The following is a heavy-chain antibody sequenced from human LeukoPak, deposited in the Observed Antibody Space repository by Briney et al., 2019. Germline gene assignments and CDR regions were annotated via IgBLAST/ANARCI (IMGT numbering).Heavy chain of an antibody. J-gene: IGHJ6*03. V-gene: IGHV4-34*01. CDR1: GGSFSGYY. D-gene: IGHD2-2*01. CDR2: INHSGST. Sequence: SETLSLTCAAYGGSFSGYYWSWIRQPPGKGLEWIGEINHSGSTNYNPSLKSRVTISVDTSKNQFSLKLSSVTAADTAVYYCASGYCSSTSCRRPLYYYYMDVWGKGTTVTVSS. CDR3: ASGYCSSTSCRRPLYYYYMDV.